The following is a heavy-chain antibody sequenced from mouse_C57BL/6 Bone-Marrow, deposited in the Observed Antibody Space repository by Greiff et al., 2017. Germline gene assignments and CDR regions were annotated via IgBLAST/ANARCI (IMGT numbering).Heavy chain of an antibody. Sequence: QVQLKQSGPELVKPGASVKISCKASGYAFSSSWMNWVKQRPGKGLEWIGRINPGDGDTNYNGKFKGKATLTADKSSSTAYMQLSSLTSEDSAVYFCARSPYYYGSDYWGQGTTLTVSS. CDR2: INPGDGDT. D-gene: IGHD1-1*01. CDR1: GYAFSSSW. V-gene: IGHV1-82*01. J-gene: IGHJ2*01. CDR3: ARSPYYYGSDY.